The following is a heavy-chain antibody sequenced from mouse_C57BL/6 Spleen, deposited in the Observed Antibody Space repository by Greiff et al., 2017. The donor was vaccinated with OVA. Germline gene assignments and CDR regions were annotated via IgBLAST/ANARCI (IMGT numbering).Heavy chain of an antibody. CDR3: ARSQLGRGFAY. D-gene: IGHD4-1*02. J-gene: IGHJ3*01. V-gene: IGHV1-52*01. Sequence: VQLQQPGAELVRPGSSVKLSCKASGYTFTSYWMHWVKHRPIQGLEWIGNIDPSDSETHYNQKFKDKATLTVDKSSSTAYMQLSSLTSEDSAVYYCARSQLGRGFAYWGQGTLVTVSA. CDR2: IDPSDSET. CDR1: GYTFTSYW.